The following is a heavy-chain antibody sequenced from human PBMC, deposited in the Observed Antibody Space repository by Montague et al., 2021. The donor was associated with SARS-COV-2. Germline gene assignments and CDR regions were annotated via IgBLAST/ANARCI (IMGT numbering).Heavy chain of an antibody. CDR2: MSHSGTS. CDR1: GASISSGSYF. J-gene: IGHJ5*01. CDR3: ARRGVLDFYESAGYKYIWWFDS. D-gene: IGHD3-22*01. Sequence: SETRSLTCTVSGASISSGSYFWAWIRQPPGKGLEWIGGMSHSGTSYYNLSLNTRATISVDTSRNQFSLRLTSVTAADTASYFCARRGVLDFYESAGYKYIWWFDSWGQGIPVTVSS. V-gene: IGHV4-39*01.